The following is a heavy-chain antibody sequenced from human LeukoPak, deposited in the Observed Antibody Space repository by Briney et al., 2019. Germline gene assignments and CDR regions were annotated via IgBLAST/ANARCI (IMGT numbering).Heavy chain of an antibody. D-gene: IGHD4-11*01. CDR3: ARFGYSNYVGMDY. J-gene: IGHJ4*02. V-gene: IGHV3-30*04. Sequence: GGSLRLSCAASGFTFSSYAMHWVRQAPGKGLEWVAVISYDGSNKYYADSVKGRFTISRDNSKNTLYLQMNSLRAEDTAVYYCARFGYSNYVGMDYWGQGTLVTVSS. CDR1: GFTFSSYA. CDR2: ISYDGSNK.